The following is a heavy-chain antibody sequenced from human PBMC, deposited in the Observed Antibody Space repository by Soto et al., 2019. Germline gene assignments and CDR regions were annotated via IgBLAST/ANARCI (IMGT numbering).Heavy chain of an antibody. CDR1: GFTFSSYA. CDR2: ISGSGGST. J-gene: IGHJ3*02. Sequence: EVQLLESGGGLVQPGGSLRLSCAASGFTFSSYAMRWVRQAPGKGLEWVSPISGSGGSTYYADSVKGRFTISRDNSKNTLYLQMNSLRAEDTAVYYCAKDGPDVLRFLEWLLDAFDIWGQGTMVTVSS. V-gene: IGHV3-23*01. CDR3: AKDGPDVLRFLEWLLDAFDI. D-gene: IGHD3-3*01.